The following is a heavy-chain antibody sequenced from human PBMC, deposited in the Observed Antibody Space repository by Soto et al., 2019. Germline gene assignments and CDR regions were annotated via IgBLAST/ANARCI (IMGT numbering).Heavy chain of an antibody. CDR2: INPNSGGT. J-gene: IGHJ6*02. V-gene: IGHV1-2*02. Sequence: ASVKVSCKASGYTFSGYYIHWLRQAPGQGVEWMGWINPNSGGTNYAQKFQGRVTVTRDTPTSTAYMELSRLTSDDTAVYYCARSLTEGYCTITGCYTRPLYGMDVWGQGTTVTVSS. D-gene: IGHD2-2*02. CDR1: GYTFSGYY. CDR3: ARSLTEGYCTITGCYTRPLYGMDV.